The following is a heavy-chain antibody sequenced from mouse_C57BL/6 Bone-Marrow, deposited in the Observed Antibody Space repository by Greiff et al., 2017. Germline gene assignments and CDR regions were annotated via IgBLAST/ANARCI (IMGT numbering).Heavy chain of an antibody. CDR1: GFTFSSYT. Sequence: EVKLVESGGGLVKPGGSLTLSCAASGFTFSSYTMSWVRQTPEKRLEWVATISGGGGNTYYPDSVKGRFTISRDNAKNTLYLQMSSLRSEDTALYYCGRRYYFDYWGQGTTLTVSS. CDR2: ISGGGGNT. CDR3: GRRYYFDY. V-gene: IGHV5-9*01. J-gene: IGHJ2*01.